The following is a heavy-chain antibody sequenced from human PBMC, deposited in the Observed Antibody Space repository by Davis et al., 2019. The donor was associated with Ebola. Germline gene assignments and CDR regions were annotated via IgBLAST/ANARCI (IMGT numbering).Heavy chain of an antibody. CDR2: ISSSSSYI. Sequence: GESLKISCAASGFTFSSYSMNWVRQAPGKGLEWVSSISSSSSYIYYADSVKGRFTISRDNAKNSLYLQMNSLRAEDTAVYYCAKETIVTVATAMATLDYYYGMDVWGQGTTVTVSS. V-gene: IGHV3-21*01. CDR3: AKETIVTVATAMATLDYYYGMDV. J-gene: IGHJ6*02. CDR1: GFTFSSYS. D-gene: IGHD5-18*01.